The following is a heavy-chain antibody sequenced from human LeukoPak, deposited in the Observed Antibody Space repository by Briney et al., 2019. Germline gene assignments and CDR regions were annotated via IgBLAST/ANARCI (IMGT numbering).Heavy chain of an antibody. D-gene: IGHD3-9*01. J-gene: IGHJ3*02. V-gene: IGHV4-39*01. CDR3: ARPRYDILTGPADDAFDI. CDR2: IYYSGST. Sequence: PSETLSLTCTVSGGSISSSSYYWGWIRQPPGKGLEWIGSIYYSGSTYYNPSLKSRVTISVDTSRNQFSLKLSSVTAADTAVYYCARPRYDILTGPADDAFDIWGQGTMVTVSS. CDR1: GGSISSSSYY.